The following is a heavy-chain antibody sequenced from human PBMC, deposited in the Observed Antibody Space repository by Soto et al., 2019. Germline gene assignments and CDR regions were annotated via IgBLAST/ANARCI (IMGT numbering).Heavy chain of an antibody. D-gene: IGHD2-8*02. CDR2: VYYSGSI. V-gene: IGHV4-39*01. Sequence: SETLSLTCTVSGGSVSSSSYYWGWVRQPPGKGLEWIGSVYYSGSIYYNPSIESRVTMSVDKSKMHFSLNLLSLSAADTVVFYFGRLEVLATISYYFDYWGQEGLVTVSS. CDR1: GGSVSSSSYY. J-gene: IGHJ4*02. CDR3: GRLEVLATISYYFDY.